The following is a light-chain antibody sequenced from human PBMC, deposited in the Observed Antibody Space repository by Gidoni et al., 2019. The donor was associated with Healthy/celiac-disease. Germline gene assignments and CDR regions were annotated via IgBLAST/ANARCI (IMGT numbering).Light chain of an antibody. CDR1: QSISSY. CDR3: QQSYSTPYT. CDR2: ASS. J-gene: IGKJ2*01. V-gene: IGKV1-39*01. Sequence: DIQMTQPPSSLSASVGDRVTITCLVSQSISSYLNWYQQKPGKAPKLLIYASSSLQSGVPSRFSGSGSGTVFTLTISSLQPEDFATYSCQQSYSTPYTFGQGTKLEIK.